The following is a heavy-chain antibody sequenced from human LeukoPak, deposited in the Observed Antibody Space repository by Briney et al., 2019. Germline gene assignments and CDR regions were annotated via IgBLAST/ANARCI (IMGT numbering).Heavy chain of an antibody. D-gene: IGHD3-22*01. V-gene: IGHV1-69*05. Sequence: SVKVSCKASGGTFSSYAISWVRQAPGQGLEWMGGIIPIFGTANYAQKFQGRVTITTDESTSTAYMELSSLRSEDTAVYYCARDADYYDSSGYYTGMPSDYWGQGTLVTVSS. CDR2: IIPIFGTA. CDR1: GGTFSSYA. J-gene: IGHJ4*02. CDR3: ARDADYYDSSGYYTGMPSDY.